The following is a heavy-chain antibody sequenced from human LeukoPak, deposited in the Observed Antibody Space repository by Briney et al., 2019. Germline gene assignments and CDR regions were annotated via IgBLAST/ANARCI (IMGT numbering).Heavy chain of an antibody. CDR2: IYSGGST. J-gene: IGHJ4*02. V-gene: IGHV3-66*01. CDR3: ARANWGHPMYYFDY. D-gene: IGHD7-27*01. CDR1: GFTVSSNY. Sequence: GGSLRLSCAASGFTVSSNYMSWVRQAAGKGLEWVSIIYSGGSTYYADSVKGRFTISRDNSKNTLYLQMNSLRAEDTAVYYCARANWGHPMYYFDYWGQGTLVTVSS.